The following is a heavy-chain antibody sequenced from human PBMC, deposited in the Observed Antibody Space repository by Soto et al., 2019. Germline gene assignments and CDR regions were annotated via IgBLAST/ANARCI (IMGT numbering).Heavy chain of an antibody. D-gene: IGHD3-16*01. CDR1: GFTLSNAW. CDR2: IQSKSDGGAT. Sequence: EVQLVESGGGLVEPGGSLRLSCAASGFTLSNAWMSWVRQAPGKGLEWVGRIQSKSDGGATVYAAPVRGRFTITRDDSKNTLDLQMSSLKTEDTAMYYCTSVNLGKLEYWGQGNLATVSS. J-gene: IGHJ4*02. V-gene: IGHV3-15*01. CDR3: TSVNLGKLEY.